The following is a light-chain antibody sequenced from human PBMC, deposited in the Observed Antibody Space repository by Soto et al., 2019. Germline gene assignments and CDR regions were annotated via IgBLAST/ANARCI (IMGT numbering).Light chain of an antibody. V-gene: IGKV3-15*01. J-gene: IGKJ1*01. CDR1: QTIGTY. Sequence: EIVMTQSPATLSVSPGESATLSCKASQTIGTYLAWYQQKPGQAPRLLIYGASTRATGVPARFSGGVSGTEYTLTISSLQSEDFAIYHCQQYDNLPPWTVGQGTKVEIK. CDR3: QQYDNLPPWT. CDR2: GAS.